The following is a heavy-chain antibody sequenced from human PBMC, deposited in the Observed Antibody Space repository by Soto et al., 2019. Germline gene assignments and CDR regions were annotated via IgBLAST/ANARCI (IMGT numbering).Heavy chain of an antibody. CDR3: ARGGYYDNTWGRLSHYGLDV. Sequence: QVQLVQSAAEVKKPGASVRVSCKASGYTLIRYGIAWVRQAPGQGLEWMGWISPYNDYTIYAQKLQGRVTMTADTSTRTVYMELRGLKSADTAVYSCARGGYYDNTWGRLSHYGLDVWGQGTSVTVSS. CDR2: ISPYNDYT. J-gene: IGHJ6*02. V-gene: IGHV1-18*01. D-gene: IGHD3-16*01. CDR1: GYTLIRYG.